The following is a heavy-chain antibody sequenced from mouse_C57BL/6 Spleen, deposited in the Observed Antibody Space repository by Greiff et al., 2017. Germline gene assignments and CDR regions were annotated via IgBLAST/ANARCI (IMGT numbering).Heavy chain of an antibody. Sequence: QVQLQQPGAELVMPGASVKLSCKASGYTFTSYWMHWVKQRPGQGLEWIGEIDPSDSYTNYHQKFKGKSTLTVDKSSSTAYMQLSSLTSEDSAVYYCARGYFDVWGTGTTVTVSS. CDR2: IDPSDSYT. J-gene: IGHJ1*03. CDR3: ARGYFDV. CDR1: GYTFTSYW. V-gene: IGHV1-69*01.